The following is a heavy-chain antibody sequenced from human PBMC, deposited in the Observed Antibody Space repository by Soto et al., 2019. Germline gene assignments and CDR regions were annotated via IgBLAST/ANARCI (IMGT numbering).Heavy chain of an antibody. V-gene: IGHV1-69*06. CDR2: IVPRFDSP. D-gene: IGHD3-16*01. CDR3: ARDRIQLRLGKYSFNGMDV. Sequence: QVQLVQSGAEMRKPGSSLRVSCKASGGTFSDYAFSWGRQAPGQGLEWMGGIVPRFDSPNYAQKFGGRVTSTADTSSSTVYMALSSLRFDDTAVYFCARDRIQLRLGKYSFNGMDVWGQGTTIIVSS. J-gene: IGHJ6*02. CDR1: GGTFSDYA.